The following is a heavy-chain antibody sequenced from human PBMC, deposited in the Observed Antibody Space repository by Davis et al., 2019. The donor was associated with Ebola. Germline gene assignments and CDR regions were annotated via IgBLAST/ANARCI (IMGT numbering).Heavy chain of an antibody. D-gene: IGHD4-23*01. J-gene: IGHJ4*02. V-gene: IGHV5-51*01. CDR1: GYIFSSFW. CDR2: IHPSDADT. Sequence: GESLKISCEGSGYIFSSFWIAWVRDMPGKGLEWMGIIHPSDADTRYSPSFQGQVTISADKSSSTAYLQWDSLKASDTAMYYCARRVGGGNLYYFDYWGQGTLVTVSS. CDR3: ARRVGGGNLYYFDY.